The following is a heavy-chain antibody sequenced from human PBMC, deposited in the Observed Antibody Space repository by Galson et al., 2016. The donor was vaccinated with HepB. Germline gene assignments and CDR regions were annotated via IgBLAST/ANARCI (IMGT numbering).Heavy chain of an antibody. Sequence: SVKVSCKASGDTFSSDTVSWVRLAPGRGLEWMGRFIPLLHVTHYADKFQDRVTITADESTNTVHMELSNLTSDATAFYYCARGGYCSDGRCLPNWFDPWGQGTPVAVSS. J-gene: IGHJ5*02. D-gene: IGHD2-15*01. CDR2: FIPLLHVT. V-gene: IGHV1-69*02. CDR1: GDTFSSDT. CDR3: ARGGYCSDGRCLPNWFDP.